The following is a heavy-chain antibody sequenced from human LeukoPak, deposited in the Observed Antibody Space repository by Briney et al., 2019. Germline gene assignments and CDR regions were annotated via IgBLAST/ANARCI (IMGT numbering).Heavy chain of an antibody. J-gene: IGHJ4*02. CDR2: IKEDGSEI. Sequence: GGSLRLSCEASALTFSSYWMSWVRPAPGKGLEWVANIKEDGSEINYVDSVKGRFTISRDNAKNSLFLQMNSLRVEDTAVYYCARDRGYSSFDYWGQGTLVTVSS. CDR1: ALTFSSYW. CDR3: ARDRGYSSFDY. V-gene: IGHV3-7*01. D-gene: IGHD4-23*01.